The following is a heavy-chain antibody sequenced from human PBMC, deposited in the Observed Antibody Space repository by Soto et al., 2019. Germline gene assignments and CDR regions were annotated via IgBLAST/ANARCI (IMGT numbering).Heavy chain of an antibody. Sequence: GGSLRLSCAASGFTFSSYDMHWVRQATGKGLEWVSAIGTAGDTYYPGSVRGRFTISRENAKNSLYLQMNSLRAGDTAVYYCARASNNYGDPRYFDYWGQGTLVTAPQ. CDR1: GFTFSSYD. CDR2: IGTAGDT. V-gene: IGHV3-13*01. J-gene: IGHJ4*02. CDR3: ARASNNYGDPRYFDY. D-gene: IGHD4-17*01.